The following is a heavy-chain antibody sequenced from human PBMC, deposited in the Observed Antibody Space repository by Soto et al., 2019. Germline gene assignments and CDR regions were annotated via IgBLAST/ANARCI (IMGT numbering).Heavy chain of an antibody. D-gene: IGHD3-3*01. CDR1: GGSISSSNY. Sequence: SETLSLTCAVSGGSISSSNYWSWIRQPPGKGLEWIGYIYYSGSTNYNPSLKSRVTISVDTSKNQFSLKLSSVTAADTAVYYCARATYYDFWSGSYNWFDPWGQGTLVTVSS. CDR3: ARATYYDFWSGSYNWFDP. V-gene: IGHV4-61*01. J-gene: IGHJ5*02. CDR2: IYYSGST.